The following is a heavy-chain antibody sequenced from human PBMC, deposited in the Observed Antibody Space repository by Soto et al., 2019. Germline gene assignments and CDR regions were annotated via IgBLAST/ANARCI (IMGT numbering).Heavy chain of an antibody. J-gene: IGHJ6*02. D-gene: IGHD3-3*01. CDR2: IIPIFGTA. V-gene: IGHV1-69*13. CDR3: ARPQVLRFLEWLPMDV. CDR1: GGTFSSYA. Sequence: ASVKVSSKASGGTFSSYAISWLRQAPGQGLEWMGGIIPIFGTANYAQKFQGRVTITADESTSTAYMELSSLRSEDTAVYYCARPQVLRFLEWLPMDVWGQGTTVTVSS.